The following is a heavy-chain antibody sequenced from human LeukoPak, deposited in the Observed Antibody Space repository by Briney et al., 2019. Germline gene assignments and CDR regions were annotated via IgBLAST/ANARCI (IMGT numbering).Heavy chain of an antibody. Sequence: SVKVSCKASGGTFSSYAISWVRQAPGQGLEWMGRIIPILGIANYAQNFQGRVTITADKATSTAYMELSSLRSEDTAVYYCARDRAREYYDSSGYPFDYWGQGTLVTVSS. CDR3: ARDRAREYYDSSGYPFDY. V-gene: IGHV1-69*04. CDR1: GGTFSSYA. CDR2: IIPILGIA. J-gene: IGHJ4*02. D-gene: IGHD3-22*01.